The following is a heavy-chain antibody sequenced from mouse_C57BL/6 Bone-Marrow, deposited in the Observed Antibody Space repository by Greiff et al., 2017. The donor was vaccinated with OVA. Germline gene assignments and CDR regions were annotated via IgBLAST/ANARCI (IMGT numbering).Heavy chain of an antibody. Sequence: EVKLMESGGGLVKPGGSLKLSCAASGFTFSDYGMHWVRQAPEKGLEWVAYISSGSSTIYYADTVKGRFTISRDNAKNTLFLQMTSLRSEDTAMYYCARPGGYDYDEGWAMDYGGQGTSVTVAA. J-gene: IGHJ4*01. CDR2: ISSGSSTI. CDR3: ARPGGYDYDEGWAMDY. V-gene: IGHV5-17*01. D-gene: IGHD2-4*01. CDR1: GFTFSDYG.